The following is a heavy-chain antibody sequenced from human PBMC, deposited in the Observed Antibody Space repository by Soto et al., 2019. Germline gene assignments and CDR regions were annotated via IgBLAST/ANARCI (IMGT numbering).Heavy chain of an antibody. D-gene: IGHD6-19*01. V-gene: IGHV5-51*01. J-gene: IGHJ4*02. Sequence: GESLKISCKVSGDSFTGFWIGWVRQMPGKGLEWLGSIYPRDSDTRYSPSFQGQVTISADKALSTAYLQWNSLQASDIAIYYCARQHPLDSRVWYTWGQGTLVTVSS. CDR3: ARQHPLDSRVWYT. CDR2: IYPRDSDT. CDR1: GDSFTGFW.